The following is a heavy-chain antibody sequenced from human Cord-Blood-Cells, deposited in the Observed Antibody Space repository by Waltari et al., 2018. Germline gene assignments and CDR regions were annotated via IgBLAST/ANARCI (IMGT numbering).Heavy chain of an antibody. J-gene: IGHJ4*02. V-gene: IGHV3-33*01. Sequence: QVQLVESGGGVVQPGRSLRLSCAASGFTFSSYGMHWVRQAPGKGLEWVAVICDDGSKKYYADSVKGRFTISRDNSKNTLYLQMNSLRAEDTAVYYCARGNILAGGYFDYWGQGTLVTVSS. CDR2: ICDDGSKK. CDR1: GFTFSSYG. CDR3: ARGNILAGGYFDY. D-gene: IGHD3-3*02.